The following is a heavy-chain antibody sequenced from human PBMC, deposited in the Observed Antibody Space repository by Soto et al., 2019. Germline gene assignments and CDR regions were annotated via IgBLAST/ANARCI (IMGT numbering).Heavy chain of an antibody. CDR2: IWYDGSNK. CDR1: GFTFNTYG. Sequence: QVQLVESGGGVVQPGGSLRLSCTTSGFTFNTYGMHWVRQAPGKGLEWVAIIWYDGSNKYYADSVKGRFTISRDNSRNTLYLRMSILRAEDTALYYCARADCTGAYCYSWPFNYGVDVWGQGTTVTFSS. CDR3: ARADCTGAYCYSWPFNYGVDV. D-gene: IGHD2-15*01. V-gene: IGHV3-33*08. J-gene: IGHJ6*02.